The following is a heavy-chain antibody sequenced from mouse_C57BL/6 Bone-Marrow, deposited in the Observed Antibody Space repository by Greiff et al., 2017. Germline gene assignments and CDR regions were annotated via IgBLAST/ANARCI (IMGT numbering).Heavy chain of an antibody. CDR2: IDPSDSET. CDR3: ARGDYYYYFDY. CDR1: GYTFTSYW. J-gene: IGHJ2*01. Sequence: QVQLKQPGAELVRPGSSVKLSCKASGYTFTSYWMHWVKQRPIQGLEWIGNIDPSDSETHYNQKFKDKAPLTVDKSSSTAYMQLSSLTSEDSAVYYCARGDYYYYFDYWGQGTTLTVSS. V-gene: IGHV1-52*01. D-gene: IGHD1-1*01.